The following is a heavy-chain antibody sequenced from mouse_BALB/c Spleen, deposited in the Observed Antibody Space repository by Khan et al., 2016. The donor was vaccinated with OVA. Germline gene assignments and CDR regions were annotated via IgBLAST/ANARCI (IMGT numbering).Heavy chain of an antibody. CDR2: ISSGGSYT. CDR1: GFTFSSYG. D-gene: IGHD2-4*01. Sequence: EVELVESGGDLMKPGGSLKLSCVASGFTFSSYGMSWVRQTPDKRLEWVATISSGGSYTYYPDSLKGRFTISRDNAKNTLYLQMSSLKSEDTAMYYCARQYYEGAMDYWGQGTSVTVSS. J-gene: IGHJ4*01. V-gene: IGHV5-6*01. CDR3: ARQYYEGAMDY.